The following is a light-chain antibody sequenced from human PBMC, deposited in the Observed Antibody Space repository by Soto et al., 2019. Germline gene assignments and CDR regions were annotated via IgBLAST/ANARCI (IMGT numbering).Light chain of an antibody. CDR3: QQRSNWPRGT. CDR1: QSVGSY. J-gene: IGKJ2*01. Sequence: EIVLTQSPATLSLSPGERATLSCRASQSVGSYLGWYQHKPGQAPRLLIYDASNRAPGIPARFSGSGSGTDFPLHISSLEPEDFAVYYCQQRSNWPRGTFGQGTKLEIK. CDR2: DAS. V-gene: IGKV3-11*01.